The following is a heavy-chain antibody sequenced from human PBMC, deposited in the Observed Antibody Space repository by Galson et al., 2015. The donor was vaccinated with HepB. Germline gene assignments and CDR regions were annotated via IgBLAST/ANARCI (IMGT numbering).Heavy chain of an antibody. Sequence: SLRLSCAASGFTFKNAWMSWVRQAPGKGLEWVGRIKSKSDGGTTDNAAPVKGRFTISRDDSKNTLYLQMNSLRAEDTAVYYCGRPGPHYYDTSGHYDGAVDYWGQGTLVTVSS. V-gene: IGHV3-15*05. D-gene: IGHD3-22*01. J-gene: IGHJ4*02. CDR3: GRPGPHYYDTSGHYDGAVDY. CDR2: IKSKSDGGTT. CDR1: GFTFKNAW.